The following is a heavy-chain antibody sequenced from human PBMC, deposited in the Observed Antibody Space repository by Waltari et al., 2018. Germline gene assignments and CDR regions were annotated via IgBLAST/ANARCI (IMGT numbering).Heavy chain of an antibody. V-gene: IGHV4-39*01. CDR1: GGSISSSSYY. CDR3: ARQGMFDP. Sequence: QLQLQESGPGLVKPSETLSLTCTVSGGSISSSSYYWGWIRQPPGKVLEWIGSIYYSGSTYYNPSLKSRVTISVDTSKNQFSLKLSSVTAADTAVYYCARQGMFDPWGQGTLVTVSS. D-gene: IGHD6-13*01. CDR2: IYYSGST. J-gene: IGHJ5*02.